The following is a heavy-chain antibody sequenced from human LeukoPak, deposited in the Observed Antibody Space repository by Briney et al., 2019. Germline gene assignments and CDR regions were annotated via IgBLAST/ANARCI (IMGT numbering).Heavy chain of an antibody. CDR3: ARVVNDSSGHTLLYSDY. CDR1: GFTFSSYE. D-gene: IGHD3-22*01. J-gene: IGHJ4*02. Sequence: QPGGSLRLSCAASGFTFSSYEMNWVRQARGEGVEWVSYISSSGSTIYYADSVKGRFTISTDNAKNSLYLQMKSLRAEDTAVYYCARVVNDSSGHTLLYSDYWGQGTLVTVSS. V-gene: IGHV3-48*03. CDR2: ISSSGSTI.